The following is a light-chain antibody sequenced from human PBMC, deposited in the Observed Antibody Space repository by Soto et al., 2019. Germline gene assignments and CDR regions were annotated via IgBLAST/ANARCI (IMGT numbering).Light chain of an antibody. CDR1: TLGSKF. CDR3: QAWDSGTVV. J-gene: IGLJ2*01. CDR2: EDT. V-gene: IGLV3-1*01. Sequence: SYELTQPPSVSVSPGQTANITCSGNTLGSKFVFWYQQTAGQSPMVVIYEDTKRPSGIPERFSGSNSGNTATLTISGTQAMDEADFYCQAWDSGTVVFGGGTKLTVL.